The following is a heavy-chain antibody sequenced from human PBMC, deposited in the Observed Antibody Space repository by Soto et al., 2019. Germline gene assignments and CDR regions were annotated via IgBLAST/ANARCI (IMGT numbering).Heavy chain of an antibody. J-gene: IGHJ3*02. CDR2: IKHSGSS. Sequence: QVQQQPWGAGLLKPSETLSLTCAVSAGSFSHYYWNWIRQSPGKVLEWIGKIKHSGSSNYNPSLRRRVSRSIPMSKNQFSLRLSSVTAADTAVYYCARGGSSDWQVSLDIWGQGTMVTVSS. CDR3: ARGGSSDWQVSLDI. V-gene: IGHV4-34*01. CDR1: AGSFSHYY. D-gene: IGHD6-19*01.